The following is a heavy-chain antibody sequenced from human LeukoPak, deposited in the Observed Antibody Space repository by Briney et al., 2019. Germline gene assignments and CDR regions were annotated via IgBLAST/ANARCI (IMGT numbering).Heavy chain of an antibody. CDR3: ARGRGDRIVVVPAAISPYNWFDP. CDR1: GYTFTSYD. J-gene: IGHJ5*02. CDR2: MNPNSGNT. Sequence: PGASVKVSCKASGYTFTSYDINWVRQATGQGLEWMGWMNPNSGNTGYAQKFQGRVTMTRNTSISTAYMELSSLRSEDTAVYYCARGRGDRIVVVPAAISPYNWFDPWGQGTLVTVSS. D-gene: IGHD2-2*01. V-gene: IGHV1-8*01.